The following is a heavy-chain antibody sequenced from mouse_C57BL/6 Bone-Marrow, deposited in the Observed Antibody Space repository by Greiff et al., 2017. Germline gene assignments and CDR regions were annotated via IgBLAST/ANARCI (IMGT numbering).Heavy chain of an antibody. CDR2: IDPETGGT. V-gene: IGHV1-15*01. D-gene: IGHD1-1*01. Sequence: VQLQQSGAELVRPGASVTLSCKASGYTFTDYEMHWVKQTPVHGLEWIGAIDPETGGTAYNQKFKGKAILTADKSSSTAYMELRSLTSEDSAVYYCTRMSIYYYGSSYVAWFAYWGQGTLVTVSA. CDR3: TRMSIYYYGSSYVAWFAY. CDR1: GYTFTDYE. J-gene: IGHJ3*01.